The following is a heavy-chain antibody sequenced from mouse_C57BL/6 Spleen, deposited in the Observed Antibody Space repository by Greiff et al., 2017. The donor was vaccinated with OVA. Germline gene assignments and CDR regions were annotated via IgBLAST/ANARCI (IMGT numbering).Heavy chain of an antibody. D-gene: IGHD2-3*01. CDR1: GFTFSNYW. CDR3: TVYDGQGAY. CDR2: IRLKSDKYAT. V-gene: IGHV6-3*01. Sequence: EVMLVESGGGLVHPGGSMKLSCVASGFTFSNYWMNWVRKSPEKGLEWVAQIRLKSDKYATPYAESVTGRFTISRDDSKSSFYLQMNNLRAEDTGIYYCTVYDGQGAYWGQGTLVTVSA. J-gene: IGHJ3*01.